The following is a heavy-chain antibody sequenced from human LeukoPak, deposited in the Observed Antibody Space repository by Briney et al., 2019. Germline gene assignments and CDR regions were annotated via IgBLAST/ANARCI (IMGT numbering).Heavy chain of an antibody. CDR1: GYTFTGYY. CDR3: ARDFGVADHDAFDI. J-gene: IGHJ3*02. Sequence: ASVKVSCKASGYTFTGYYMHWVRQAPGQGLEWMGRINPNSGGTNYAQKFQGRVTMTRDTSISTAYMELSRLRSDDTAVYCCARDFGVADHDAFDIWGQGTMVTVSS. D-gene: IGHD3-3*01. CDR2: INPNSGGT. V-gene: IGHV1-2*06.